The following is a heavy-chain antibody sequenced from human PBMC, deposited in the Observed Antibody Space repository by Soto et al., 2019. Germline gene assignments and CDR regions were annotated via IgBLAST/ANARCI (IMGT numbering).Heavy chain of an antibody. CDR3: AREDSSTPSNYFDY. Sequence: ASVKVSCKVSGYTLTELSMHWVRQAPGKGLEWMGGFDPEDGETIYAQKFQGRVTITADESTSTAYMELSSLRSEDTAVYYCAREDSSTPSNYFDYWGQGTLVTVSS. CDR1: GYTLTELS. CDR2: FDPEDGET. V-gene: IGHV1-24*01. J-gene: IGHJ4*02. D-gene: IGHD6-13*01.